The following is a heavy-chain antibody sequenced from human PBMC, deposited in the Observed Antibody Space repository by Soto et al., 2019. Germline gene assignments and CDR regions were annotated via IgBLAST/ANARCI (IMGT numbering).Heavy chain of an antibody. D-gene: IGHD3-3*01. V-gene: IGHV2-70*01. Sequence: SGPTLVNTTQTLTLTCTFTGFSLSTSGMCVSWIRQPPGKTLEWLALMDWDDDKYYTTSLKTRLPISKDTSNNQGVFTVTNLDPGDTATYYCARIPRRFMIFGPSNNYYYCMDVWGQGTTVTVSS. J-gene: IGHJ6*02. CDR1: GFSLSTSGMC. CDR2: MDWDDDK. CDR3: ARIPRRFMIFGPSNNYYYCMDV.